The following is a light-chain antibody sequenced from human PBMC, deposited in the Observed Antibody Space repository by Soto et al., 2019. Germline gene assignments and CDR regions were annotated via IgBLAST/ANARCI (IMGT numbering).Light chain of an antibody. CDR3: QQYGSSPQP. J-gene: IGKJ1*01. CDR1: QSVSSSY. Sequence: VLKQSPGTLSLSPGERATLSCRASQSVSSSYLAWYQQKPGQAPRLLIYGASSRATGIPDRFSGSGSGTDFTLTISRLEPEDFAVYYCQQYGSSPQPFGQVTKVDI. CDR2: GAS. V-gene: IGKV3-20*01.